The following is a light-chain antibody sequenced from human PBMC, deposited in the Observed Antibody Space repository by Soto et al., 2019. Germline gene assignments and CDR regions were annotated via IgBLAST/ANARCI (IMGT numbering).Light chain of an antibody. CDR2: WAS. V-gene: IGKV4-1*01. CDR3: QQYYSVPYI. Sequence: DIVMTQSPDSLAVSLGERATINCKSSQSVLYSSNNKNYLAWYQQKPGQPPKLLIYWASARESGVPDRFTGSGSGTDFTLTISSLQAEDVALYYCQQYYSVPYIFGQGTKLEIK. CDR1: QSVLYSSNNKNY. J-gene: IGKJ2*01.